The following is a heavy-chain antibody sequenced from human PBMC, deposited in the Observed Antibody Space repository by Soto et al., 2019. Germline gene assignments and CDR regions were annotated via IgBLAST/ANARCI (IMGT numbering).Heavy chain of an antibody. Sequence: QVQLQQWGAGLLKPSETLSLTCAVYGGSFSGYYWSWIRQPPGKGLEWIGEINPSGSTSYNPSLKSRVTIQADTSKNQFSLKLSSVTAADTAVYYCARGGGWFVYGMDVWGQGTTVTVSS. CDR1: GGSFSGYY. CDR2: INPSGST. D-gene: IGHD6-19*01. J-gene: IGHJ6*02. CDR3: ARGGGWFVYGMDV. V-gene: IGHV4-34*01.